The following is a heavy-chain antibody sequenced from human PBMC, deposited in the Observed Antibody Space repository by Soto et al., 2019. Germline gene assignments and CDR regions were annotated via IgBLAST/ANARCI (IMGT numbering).Heavy chain of an antibody. J-gene: IGHJ3*02. CDR2: ISSSSSYI. CDR3: AREPAMVSPLSAFDI. Sequence: LRLSCAASGFTFSSYSMNWGRQAPGKGLEWVSSISSSSSYIYYADSVKGRFTISRDNAKNSLYLQMNSLRAEDTAVYYCAREPAMVSPLSAFDIWGQGTMVTV. CDR1: GFTFSSYS. D-gene: IGHD5-18*01. V-gene: IGHV3-21*01.